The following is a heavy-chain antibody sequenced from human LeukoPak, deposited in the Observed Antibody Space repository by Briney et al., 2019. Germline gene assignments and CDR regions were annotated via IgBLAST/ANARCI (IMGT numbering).Heavy chain of an antibody. CDR3: ARGLKRINYDSSANEGGVFGY. CDR1: GYTFTNYY. J-gene: IGHJ4*02. CDR2: INPSGGST. Sequence: ASVKVSCKASGYTFTNYYMHWVRQAPGQGLEWMGIINPSGGSTSYAQKFQGRVTMTRDTSTSTVYMKLSSLRSEDTAVYYCARGLKRINYDSSANEGGVFGYWGQGTLVTVSS. V-gene: IGHV1-46*01. D-gene: IGHD3-22*01.